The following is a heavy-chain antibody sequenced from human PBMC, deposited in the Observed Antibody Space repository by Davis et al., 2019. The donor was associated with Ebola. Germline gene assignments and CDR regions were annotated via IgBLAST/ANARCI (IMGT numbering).Heavy chain of an antibody. V-gene: IGHV1-18*01. CDR3: ARGSRVVTPSYYSYGMAV. CDR2: ISGYNDDI. Sequence: ASVKVSCKASGYAFRNYGISWVRQAPGQGLEWMGWISGYNDDIHYAQKFQGRVTITRDTSASTAYMELSSLRSEDTAVYYCARGSRVVTPSYYSYGMAVWGQGTTVTVSS. CDR1: GYAFRNYG. J-gene: IGHJ6*02. D-gene: IGHD3-22*01.